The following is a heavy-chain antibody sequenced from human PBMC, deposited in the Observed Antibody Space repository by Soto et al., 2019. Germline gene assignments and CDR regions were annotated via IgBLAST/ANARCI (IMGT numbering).Heavy chain of an antibody. Sequence: SETLSLTCTVSGGSISXSSYYWGWIRQPPGKGLEWIGSIYYSGSTYYNPSLKSRVTISVDTSKNQFSLKLSSVTAADTAVYYCARRSYWYFDLWGRGTLVT. V-gene: IGHV4-39*01. CDR1: GGSISXSSYY. CDR2: IYYSGST. J-gene: IGHJ2*01. CDR3: ARRSYWYFDL.